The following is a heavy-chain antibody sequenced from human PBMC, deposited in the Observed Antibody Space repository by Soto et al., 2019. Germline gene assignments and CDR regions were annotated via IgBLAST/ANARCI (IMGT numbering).Heavy chain of an antibody. CDR2: IDWDDDK. V-gene: IGHV2-70*11. J-gene: IGHJ6*03. CDR3: ARIRSLEPPSSPGYYHMDV. Sequence: GPTLVNPTQTLTLTCTFSGFSLSTSGMCVSWIRQPPGKALEWLARIDWDDDKYYSTSLKTRLTISKDTSKNQVVLTMTNMDPVDTATYYCARIRSLEPPSSPGYYHMDVWGKGTTVTVSS. CDR1: GFSLSTSGMC. D-gene: IGHD3-3*01.